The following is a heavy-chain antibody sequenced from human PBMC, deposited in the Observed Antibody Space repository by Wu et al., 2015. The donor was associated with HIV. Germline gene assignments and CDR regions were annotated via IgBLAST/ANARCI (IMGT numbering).Heavy chain of an antibody. CDR3: ARDPLLYSNYAWFDP. D-gene: IGHD4-11*01. CDR1: GYTFTSYY. V-gene: IGHV1-46*03. Sequence: QVQLVQSGAEVKKPGASVKVSCKASGYTFTSYYMHWVRQAPGQGLEWMGIINPSGGSTSYAQKFQGRVTMARDTSTSTVYMELSSLRSEDTAVYYCARDPLLYSNYAWFDPWGQGTLVTVSS. J-gene: IGHJ5*02. CDR2: INPSGGST.